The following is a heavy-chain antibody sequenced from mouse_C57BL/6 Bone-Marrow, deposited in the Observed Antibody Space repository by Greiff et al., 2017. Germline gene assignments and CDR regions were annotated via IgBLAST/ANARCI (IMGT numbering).Heavy chain of an antibody. CDR1: GYTFTGYW. CDR2: ILPGSGST. J-gene: IGHJ1*03. Sequence: QVQLQQSGAELMKPGASVKLSCKATGYTFTGYWIEWVKQRPGHGLEWIGEILPGSGSTNYNEKFKGKATFTADTSSNTAYMQLRSLTTEDSAIYYCARRGYGSSSGYFDVWGTGTTVTVSS. V-gene: IGHV1-9*01. D-gene: IGHD1-1*01. CDR3: ARRGYGSSSGYFDV.